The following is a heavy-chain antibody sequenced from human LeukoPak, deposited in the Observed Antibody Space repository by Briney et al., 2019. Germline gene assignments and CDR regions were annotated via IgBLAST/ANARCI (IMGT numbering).Heavy chain of an antibody. J-gene: IGHJ4*02. CDR1: GGSIRGYY. Sequence: SETLSLTCSVSGGSIRGYYWSWIRQPPGKGLEWIGYIYYSGSTNYNPSLKSRVTISVDTSKNQSSLKLTSVTAADTAVYYCARLGIGVVPSAMLGDYYFDYWGQGTLVTVSS. CDR2: IYYSGST. CDR3: ARLGIGVVPSAMLGDYYFDY. D-gene: IGHD2-2*01. V-gene: IGHV4-59*08.